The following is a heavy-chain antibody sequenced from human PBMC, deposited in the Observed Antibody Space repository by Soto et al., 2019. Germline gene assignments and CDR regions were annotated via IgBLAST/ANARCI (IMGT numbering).Heavy chain of an antibody. J-gene: IGHJ5*02. CDR3: AKGGDSSSWKNWFDP. Sequence: HPGGSLRLSCAASGFTFSNYAMTWVRQAPGKGLEWVSGISGSGSSIYYADSVKGRFTISRDNSKNTLYLQMNSLRAEDTAVYYCAKGGDSSSWKNWFDPWGQGTLVTVS. CDR2: ISGSGSSI. CDR1: GFTFSNYA. V-gene: IGHV3-23*01. D-gene: IGHD6-13*01.